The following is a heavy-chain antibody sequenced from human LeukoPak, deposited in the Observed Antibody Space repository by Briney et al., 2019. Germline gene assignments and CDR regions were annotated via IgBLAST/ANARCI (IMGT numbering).Heavy chain of an antibody. CDR1: GGSNGNYY. Sequence: SETLSLTCTVSGGSNGNYYWSWIRQPPGKGLEWIGYIYNTGTTNYNPSLKSRVTISLDTSKNQFSLKLSSVTAADTAVYYCARAYYYGSGSYGLDYWGQGTLVTVSS. CDR2: IYNTGTT. CDR3: ARAYYYGSGSYGLDY. J-gene: IGHJ4*02. V-gene: IGHV4-59*01. D-gene: IGHD3-10*01.